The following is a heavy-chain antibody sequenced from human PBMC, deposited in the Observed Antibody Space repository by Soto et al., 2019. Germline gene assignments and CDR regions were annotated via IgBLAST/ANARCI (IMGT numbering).Heavy chain of an antibody. CDR3: ARGGGAD. J-gene: IGHJ4*02. Sequence: QVQLVESGGGVVQPGRSLRLSCAASGFTFSSYAMHWVRRAPGKGLEWMAVMSYDGSNKYYADSVKGRFTISRDSSKNALYLQMNSLRPEGAALCYCARGGGADWGQGTLVIVSS. D-gene: IGHD3-16*01. CDR1: GFTFSSYA. CDR2: MSYDGSNK. V-gene: IGHV3-30-3*01.